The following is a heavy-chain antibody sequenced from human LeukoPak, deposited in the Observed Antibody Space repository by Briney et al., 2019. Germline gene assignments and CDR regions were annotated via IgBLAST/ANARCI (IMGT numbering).Heavy chain of an antibody. CDR1: GFTFSSYG. Sequence: SGGSLRLSCAASGFTFSSYGMHWVRQAPGKGLEWVAVISYDGRNKYYADSVKGRFTISRDNAKNTLYLQMNSLRAEDTAVYYCAKERDDYGDYEYGMDVRGQGTTVTVSS. J-gene: IGHJ6*02. D-gene: IGHD4-17*01. CDR2: ISYDGRNK. V-gene: IGHV3-30*18. CDR3: AKERDDYGDYEYGMDV.